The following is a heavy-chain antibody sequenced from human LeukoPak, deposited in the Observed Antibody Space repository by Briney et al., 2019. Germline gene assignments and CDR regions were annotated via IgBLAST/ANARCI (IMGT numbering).Heavy chain of an antibody. CDR1: GGSISSGDYY. CDR2: NYSSGST. J-gene: IGHJ4*02. Sequence: PSETLSLTCTVSGGSISSGDYYWSWIRQPPGKGLEWIGNNYSSGSTYYTTSLNRRVTISVDTSKTQFSLKLSSVTAADTAVYYCAVGHYYDSSGPPDYWGQGTLVTVSS. D-gene: IGHD3-22*01. CDR3: AVGHYYDSSGPPDY. V-gene: IGHV4-30-4*08.